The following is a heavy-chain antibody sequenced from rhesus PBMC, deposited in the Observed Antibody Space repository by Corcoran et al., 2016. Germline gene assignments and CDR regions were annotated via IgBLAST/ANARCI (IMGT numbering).Heavy chain of an antibody. J-gene: IGHJ4*01. CDR2: INGNSGST. CDR1: VASISSYC. V-gene: IGHV4-80*01. CDR3: ASEFVY. Sequence: QVQLQESGPGLVKSSETLSLTCAVYVASISSYCWTWIRQPPGKGLEWIWEINGNSGSTDYNHSLKSRVTSSKDASKNQFSLKLNSVTAADTAVYYCASEFVYWGQGVLVTVSS.